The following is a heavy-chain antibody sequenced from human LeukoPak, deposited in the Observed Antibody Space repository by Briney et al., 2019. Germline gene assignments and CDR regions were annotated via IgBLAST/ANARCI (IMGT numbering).Heavy chain of an antibody. CDR2: IIPILGIA. CDR1: GGTFSSYA. CDR3: ARDIGRDYGDYDGY. Sequence: SVKVSCKASGGTFSSYAISWVRQAPGQGLEWMGRIIPILGIANYAQKFQGRVTITADKSTSTAYMELSSLRSEDTAVYYCARDIGRDYGDYDGYWGQGALVTVSS. J-gene: IGHJ4*02. V-gene: IGHV1-69*04. D-gene: IGHD4-17*01.